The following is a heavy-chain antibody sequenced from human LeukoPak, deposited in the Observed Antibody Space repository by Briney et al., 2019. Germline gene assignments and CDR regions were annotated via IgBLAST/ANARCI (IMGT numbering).Heavy chain of an antibody. J-gene: IGHJ4*02. D-gene: IGHD3-22*01. CDR2: ISSSSSYI. Sequence: GGSLRLSCAASGFTFSSYSMNWVRQAPGKGLEWVSSISSSSSYIYYADSVKGRFTISRDNAKNSLYLQMNSLRAEDTAVYYCARRSTYYYDSSGYWEGYYFDYWGQGTLVTVSS. CDR3: ARRSTYYYDSSGYWEGYYFDY. V-gene: IGHV3-21*01. CDR1: GFTFSSYS.